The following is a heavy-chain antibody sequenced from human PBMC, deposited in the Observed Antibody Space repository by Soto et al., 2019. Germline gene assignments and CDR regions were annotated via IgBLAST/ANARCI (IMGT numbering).Heavy chain of an antibody. CDR1: GYTFAHYY. CDR3: ARLSRITFIVD. D-gene: IGHD3-16*02. Sequence: QVQLVQSGAEVKSPGTSVTLSCQTSGYTFAHYYIHWVRQAPGQGLEYMGIIDPRTGTSGTSTSPQSVQGRLSITSDASTSTVYIELNNLRYEDTATYYCARLSRITFIVDWGQGTLVTVSS. J-gene: IGHJ4*02. V-gene: IGHV1-46*04. CDR2: IDPRTGTSGTS.